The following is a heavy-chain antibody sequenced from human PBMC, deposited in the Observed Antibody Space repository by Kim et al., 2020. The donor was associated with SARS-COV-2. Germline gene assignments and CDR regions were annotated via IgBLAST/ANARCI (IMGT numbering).Heavy chain of an antibody. CDR2: IWYDGSNK. Sequence: GGSLRLSCAASGFTFSSYAMHWVRQAPGKGLEWVAVIWYDGSNKYYADSVKGRFTISRDNSKNTLYLQMNSLRAEDTAVYYCAKSGITMIVESLDYWGQG. CDR3: AKSGITMIVESLDY. J-gene: IGHJ4*02. V-gene: IGHV3-33*06. CDR1: GFTFSSYA. D-gene: IGHD3-22*01.